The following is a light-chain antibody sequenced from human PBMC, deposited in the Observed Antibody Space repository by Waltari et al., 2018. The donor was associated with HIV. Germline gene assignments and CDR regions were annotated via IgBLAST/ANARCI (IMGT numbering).Light chain of an antibody. CDR2: EVS. J-gene: IGLJ2*01. CDR1: SNDVGGYNY. Sequence: QSALTQPASVSGSAGQSITISCTGTSNDVGGYNYVSWYQQHPGKAPKLMIYEVSNRPAGVSNRFSVSKSGNTASLTISGLQAEDEADYYCSSYKNSNTLVFGGGTKLTVL. V-gene: IGLV2-14*01. CDR3: SSYKNSNTLV.